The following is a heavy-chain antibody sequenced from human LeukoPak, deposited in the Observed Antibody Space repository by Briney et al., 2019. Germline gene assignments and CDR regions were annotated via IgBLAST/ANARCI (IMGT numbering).Heavy chain of an antibody. CDR2: IDVDGSTT. CDR1: GFTFSTYW. CDR3: VRGYTYGLDN. J-gene: IGHJ4*02. V-gene: IGHV3-74*01. Sequence: GGSLRLSCGASGFTFSTYWMHWVRQTPGKGLVWVSRIDVDGSTTGYADSVKGRFTISRDNAKNTLYLQMNSLRAEDTAVYYCVRGYTYGLDNWGQGTLVTVSS. D-gene: IGHD5-18*01.